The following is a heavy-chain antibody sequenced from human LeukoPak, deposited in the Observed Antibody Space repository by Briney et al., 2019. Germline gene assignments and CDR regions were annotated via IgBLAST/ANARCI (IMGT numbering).Heavy chain of an antibody. CDR1: GFTVSSNY. CDR3: ARARLGYSYVIDY. V-gene: IGHV3-53*01. J-gene: IGHJ4*02. CDR2: IYIDRNT. Sequence: PGGSLRLSCAASGFTVSSNYMSWVRQAPGKGLEWVSVIYIDRNTYYADSVRGRFTISRDNSKNTLYLQMNSLGAEDTAVYYCARARLGYSYVIDYWGQGTLVTVSS. D-gene: IGHD5-18*01.